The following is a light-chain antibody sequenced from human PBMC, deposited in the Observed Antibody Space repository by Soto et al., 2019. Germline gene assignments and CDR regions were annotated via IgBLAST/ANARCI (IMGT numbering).Light chain of an antibody. CDR1: QSVSSN. CDR3: HQYNNWPRT. V-gene: IGKV3-15*01. Sequence: EIVMTQSPATLSVSPGERATLSCRASQSVSSNLAWYQQKPGQAPRLFIYGASTRATGIPARFSGSGSGTEFTLTISSLQSEDFAVYYCHQYNNWPRTFGQGTKVDIK. J-gene: IGKJ1*01. CDR2: GAS.